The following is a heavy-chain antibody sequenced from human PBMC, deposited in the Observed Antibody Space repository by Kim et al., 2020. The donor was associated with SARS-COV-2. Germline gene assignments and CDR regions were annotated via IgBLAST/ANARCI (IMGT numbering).Heavy chain of an antibody. CDR3: ATTKKVYYFDY. CDR2: T. J-gene: IGHJ4*02. V-gene: IGHV4-34*01. D-gene: IGHD1-26*01. Sequence: TNYNPSLKSRVTISVDTSKNQFSLKLSSVTAADTAVYYCATTKKVYYFDYWGQGTLVTVSS.